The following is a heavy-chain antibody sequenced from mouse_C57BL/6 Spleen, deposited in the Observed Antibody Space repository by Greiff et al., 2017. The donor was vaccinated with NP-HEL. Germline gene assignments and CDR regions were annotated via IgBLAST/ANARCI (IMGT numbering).Heavy chain of an antibody. CDR2: ISDGGSYT. CDR3: ARVGTDFDY. D-gene: IGHD4-1*01. V-gene: IGHV5-4*03. Sequence: EVKLVESGGGLVKPGGSLKLSCAASGFTFSSYAMSWVRQTPEKRLEWVATISDGGSYTYYPDNVKGRFTISRDNAKNNLYLQMSHLKSEDTAMYYCARVGTDFDYWGQGTTLTVSS. J-gene: IGHJ2*01. CDR1: GFTFSSYA.